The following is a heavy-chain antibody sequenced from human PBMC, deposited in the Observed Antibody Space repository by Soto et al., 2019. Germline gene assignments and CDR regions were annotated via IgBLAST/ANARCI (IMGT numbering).Heavy chain of an antibody. CDR1: GGTFSTYA. Sequence: QVQLVQSGAEVKKPESSVKVSCKAPGGTFSTYAISWVRQAPGQGLEWMGGIIPMFGTANYAQRLQDRVTITADESTNTVYMALRSLRSEDTAVYFCASGIQLWLRRINNGYSGWGQGTLVTVSS. V-gene: IGHV1-69*12. J-gene: IGHJ4*02. CDR3: ASGIQLWLRRINNGYSG. D-gene: IGHD5-18*01. CDR2: IIPMFGTA.